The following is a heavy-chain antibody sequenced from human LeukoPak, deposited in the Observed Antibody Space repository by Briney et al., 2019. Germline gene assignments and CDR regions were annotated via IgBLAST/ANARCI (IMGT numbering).Heavy chain of an antibody. CDR3: VREPYCSGGSCYTSGFDC. D-gene: IGHD2-15*01. J-gene: IGHJ4*02. CDR1: GFTFSIYS. Sequence: PWGSLRLSCAASGFTFSIYSMNWVRQAPGKGLEWVSCICSSSSHIYYSDSVKGRFTISRDNAKNSLYLQMNSLRAEDTAVYYCVREPYCSGGSCYTSGFDCWGQGTLVTVSS. CDR2: ICSSSSHI. V-gene: IGHV3-21*01.